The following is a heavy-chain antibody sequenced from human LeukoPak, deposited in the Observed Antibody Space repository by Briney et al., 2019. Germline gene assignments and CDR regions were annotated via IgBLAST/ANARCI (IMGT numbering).Heavy chain of an antibody. V-gene: IGHV1-46*01. CDR2: INPSGGST. J-gene: IGHJ4*02. D-gene: IGHD2-15*01. Sequence: GASVKVSCKASGYTFTSYDINWVRQAPGQGLEWMGIINPSGGSTSYAQKFQGRVTMTRDMSTSTVYMELSSLRSEDTAVYYCARESLGCSGGSCYYDYWGQGTLVTVSS. CDR1: GYTFTSYD. CDR3: ARESLGCSGGSCYYDY.